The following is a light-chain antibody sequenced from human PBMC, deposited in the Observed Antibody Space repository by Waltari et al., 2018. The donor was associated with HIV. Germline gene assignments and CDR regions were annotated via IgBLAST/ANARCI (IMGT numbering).Light chain of an antibody. CDR2: EVP. CDR1: SSDVGDYPL. Sequence: ALTQSASVSGSPGQSITISCTRTSSDVGDYPLVSWYQQHPGEVPQLLIYEVPQRPSGVSTRFAGSKSVNTASLTISGLQAEDEADYYYCSYAGSVLVFGRGTKLTVL. CDR3: CSYAGSVLV. J-gene: IGLJ2*01. V-gene: IGLV2-23*02.